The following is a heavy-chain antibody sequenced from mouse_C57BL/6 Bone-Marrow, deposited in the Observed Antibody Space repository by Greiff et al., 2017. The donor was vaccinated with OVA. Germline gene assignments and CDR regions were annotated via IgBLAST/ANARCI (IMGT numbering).Heavy chain of an antibody. V-gene: IGHV5-17*01. D-gene: IGHD1-1*01. Sequence: EVMLVESGGGLVKPGGSLKLSCAASGFTFSDYGMHWVRQAPEKGLEWVAYISSGSSTIYYAATVKGRFTISRDNAKNTLFLQMTSLRSEDTAMYYCARLLHYYAMDYWGQGTSVTVSS. J-gene: IGHJ4*01. CDR3: ARLLHYYAMDY. CDR1: GFTFSDYG. CDR2: ISSGSSTI.